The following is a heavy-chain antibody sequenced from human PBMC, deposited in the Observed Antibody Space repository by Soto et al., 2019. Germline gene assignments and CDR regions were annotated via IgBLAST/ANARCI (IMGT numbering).Heavy chain of an antibody. D-gene: IGHD3-10*01. CDR1: GFTFSGYS. CDR2: ISSSSSTI. J-gene: IGHJ5*02. Sequence: PGGSLRLSCAASGFTFSGYSMNWVRQAPGKGLEWVSYISSSSSTIYYADSVKGRFTISRDNAKNSLYLQMNSLRDEDTAVYYCARDRDTGFGELLASNWFDPWGQGTLVTVSS. CDR3: ARDRDTGFGELLASNWFDP. V-gene: IGHV3-48*02.